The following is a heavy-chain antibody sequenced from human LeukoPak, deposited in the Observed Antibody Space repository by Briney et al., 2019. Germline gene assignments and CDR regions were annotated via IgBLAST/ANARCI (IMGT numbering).Heavy chain of an antibody. J-gene: IGHJ6*02. Sequence: GRSLRLSCAASGFTFSSYGMHWVRQAPGKGLEWVAVIWYDGSNKYYVDSVKGRFTISRDNSKNTLYLQMNSLRAEDTAVYYCAKDLLGGDSGSYYEVGELGMDVWGQGTTVTVSS. V-gene: IGHV3-33*06. D-gene: IGHD1-26*01. CDR2: IWYDGSNK. CDR1: GFTFSSYG. CDR3: AKDLLGGDSGSYYEVGELGMDV.